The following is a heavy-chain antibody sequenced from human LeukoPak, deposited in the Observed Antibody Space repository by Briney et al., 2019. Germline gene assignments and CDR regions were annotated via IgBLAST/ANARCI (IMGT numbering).Heavy chain of an antibody. CDR1: GFTFSSCA. J-gene: IGHJ6*02. Sequence: GGSLRLSCAASGFTFSSCAMSWVRQVPGRGPEWVANVNRDGSETYYLDSVKGRFTISKDNAKNSLYLQMNSLRAEDTALYHCARNNGMDVWGQGTTVIVSS. CDR2: VNRDGSET. CDR3: ARNNGMDV. V-gene: IGHV3-7*03.